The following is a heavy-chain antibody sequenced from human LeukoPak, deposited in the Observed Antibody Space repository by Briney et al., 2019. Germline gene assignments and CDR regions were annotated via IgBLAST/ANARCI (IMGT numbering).Heavy chain of an antibody. V-gene: IGHV4-59*01. CDR1: GGSISSYY. D-gene: IGHD2-2*01. CDR3: ARAGLVDCSSTSCSPTLFDY. J-gene: IGHJ4*02. Sequence: SETLSLTCTVSGGSISSYYWSWIRQPPGKALEWIGYIYYSGGTNYNPSLKSRVTISVDTSKNQFSLKLSSVTAADTAVYYCARAGLVDCSSTSCSPTLFDYWGQGTLVTVSS. CDR2: IYYSGGT.